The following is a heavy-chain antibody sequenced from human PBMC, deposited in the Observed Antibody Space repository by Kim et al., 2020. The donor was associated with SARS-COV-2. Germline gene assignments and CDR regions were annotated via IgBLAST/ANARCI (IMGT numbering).Heavy chain of an antibody. V-gene: IGHV4-39*07. J-gene: IGHJ5*02. D-gene: IGHD4-17*01. CDR1: GGSISSSSYY. Sequence: SETLSLTCTVSGGSISSSSYYWGWIRQPPGKGLEWIGSIYYSGSTYYNPSLKSRVTISVDTSKNQFSLKLSSVTAADTAVYYCAREPVSDYGDYFGSMDWFDPWGQGTLVTVSS. CDR2: IYYSGST. CDR3: AREPVSDYGDYFGSMDWFDP.